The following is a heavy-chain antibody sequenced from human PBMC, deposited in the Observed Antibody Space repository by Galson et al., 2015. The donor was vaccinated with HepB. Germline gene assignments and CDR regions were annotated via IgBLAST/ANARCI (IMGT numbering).Heavy chain of an antibody. CDR1: GGSFSGYY. J-gene: IGHJ4*02. CDR3: ATSLLWFGRYYFDY. D-gene: IGHD3-10*01. CDR2: INHSGST. V-gene: IGHV4-34*01. Sequence: SETLSLTCAVYGGSFSGYYWSWIRQPPGKGLEWIGEINHSGSTNYNPSLKSRVTISVDTSKNQFSLKLSSVTAADTAVYYCATSLLWFGRYYFDYWGQGTPVTVSS.